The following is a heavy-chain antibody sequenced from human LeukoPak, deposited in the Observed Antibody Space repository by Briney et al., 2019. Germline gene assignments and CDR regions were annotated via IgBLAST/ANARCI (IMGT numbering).Heavy chain of an antibody. D-gene: IGHD6-19*01. J-gene: IGHJ4*02. CDR2: ISYDGSNK. CDR1: GFTFSSYA. Sequence: GGSLRLSCAASGFTFSSYAMHWVHQAPGKGLEWVAVISYDGSNKYYADSVKGRFTISRDNSKNTLYLQMNSLRAEDTAVYYCARGESSGWFVYWGQGTLVTVSS. V-gene: IGHV3-30*04. CDR3: ARGESSGWFVY.